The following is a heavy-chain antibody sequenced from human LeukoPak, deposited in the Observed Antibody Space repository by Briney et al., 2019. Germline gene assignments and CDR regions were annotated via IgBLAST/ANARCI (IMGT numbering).Heavy chain of an antibody. J-gene: IGHJ6*04. CDR2: INHSGST. D-gene: IGHD3-10*01. CDR3: ARISPLRITMVRGVNPNYYYGMDV. Sequence: PSDTLSLTCAVYGGSFSGYYWSWIRQPPGKGLEWIGEINHSGSTNYNPSLKSRVTIPVDTSKNQFSLKLSSVTAADTAVYYCARISPLRITMVRGVNPNYYYGMDVWGKGTTVTVSS. CDR1: GGSFSGYY. V-gene: IGHV4-34*01.